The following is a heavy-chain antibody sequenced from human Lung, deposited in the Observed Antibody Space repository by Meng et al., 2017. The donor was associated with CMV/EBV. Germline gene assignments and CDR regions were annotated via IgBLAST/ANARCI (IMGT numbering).Heavy chain of an antibody. CDR1: GFTISTHW. CDR2: MKSDENRI. CDR3: ARGVAEFLGWEMGH. J-gene: IGHJ4*02. Sequence: VEVGGGLFQPGGALRLSCEGFGFTISTHWKHWGRQVPGKGLEWVSRMKSDENRINYADSVKGRFTISRDNDKNTVYLQMNSLRAEDTAVYYCARGVAEFLGWEMGHWGQGTLVTVSS. D-gene: IGHD1-26*01. V-gene: IGHV3-74*01.